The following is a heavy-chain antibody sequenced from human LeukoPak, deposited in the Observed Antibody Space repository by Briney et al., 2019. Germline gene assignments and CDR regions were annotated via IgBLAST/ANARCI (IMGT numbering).Heavy chain of an antibody. CDR3: ARQTITVTTREYAFDS. J-gene: IGHJ3*01. Sequence: SETLSLTCAVSGGSSSAYYWTWIRQPPGKGLEWIGEITQSGSTNYNPTLKSRVTISVDTSRSQFSLNVNSMTAADTAVYYCARQTITVTTREYAFDSWGQGTMVTFSS. CDR1: GGSSSAYY. V-gene: IGHV4-34*01. CDR2: ITQSGST. D-gene: IGHD4-17*01.